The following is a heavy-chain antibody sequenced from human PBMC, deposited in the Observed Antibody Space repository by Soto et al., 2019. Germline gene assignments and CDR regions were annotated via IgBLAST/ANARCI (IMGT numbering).Heavy chain of an antibody. V-gene: IGHV3-49*03. CDR1: GFTFGDYA. Sequence: GGSLRLSCTASGFTFGDYAMSWFRQAPWKGLEWVGFIRSKAYGGTTEYAASVKGRFTISRDDSKSIAYLQMNSLKTEDTAVYYCTREMHYDILTGYYVRDGMGAFDIWGQGTMVTVSS. CDR2: IRSKAYGGTT. CDR3: TREMHYDILTGYYVRDGMGAFDI. D-gene: IGHD3-9*01. J-gene: IGHJ3*02.